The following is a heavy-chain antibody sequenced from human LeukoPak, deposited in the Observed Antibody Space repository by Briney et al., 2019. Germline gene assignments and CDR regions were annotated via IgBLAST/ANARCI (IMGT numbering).Heavy chain of an antibody. J-gene: IGHJ4*02. Sequence: SETLPLTCTVSGGSMNNYYWNWIRQPAGKGLEWIGHIYSSGSTNYNPSLKSRVTISIDTSKNQFFLKLSSVTAADTAVYYCARRTDYWGPGTLVTVSS. D-gene: IGHD1-14*01. V-gene: IGHV4-4*07. CDR1: GGSMNNYY. CDR2: IYSSGST. CDR3: ARRTDY.